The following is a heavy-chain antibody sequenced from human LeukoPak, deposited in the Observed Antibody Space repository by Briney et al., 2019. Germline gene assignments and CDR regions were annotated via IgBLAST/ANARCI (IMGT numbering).Heavy chain of an antibody. Sequence: PGGSLRLSCAASGFTFSSYAMNWVRQAPGKGLEWVSGISGSGGSTYYADSVKGRFTISRDNSKNTLYLQMNSLRAEDTAVFYCARDWRDDSSGYYLNYWGQGTLVTVSS. CDR3: ARDWRDDSSGYYLNY. V-gene: IGHV3-23*01. D-gene: IGHD3-22*01. CDR2: ISGSGGST. CDR1: GFTFSSYA. J-gene: IGHJ4*02.